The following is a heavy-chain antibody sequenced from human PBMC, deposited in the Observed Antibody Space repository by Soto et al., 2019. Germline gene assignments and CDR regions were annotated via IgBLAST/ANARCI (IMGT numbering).Heavy chain of an antibody. Sequence: EVQLVESGGGLVKPGGSLRLSCAASGFTFSAYNMNWVRQAPGKGLEWVSSISNGSTYISYAGSVKGRFTISRDDAKSALYLQMNRLRDEDTAVYYCTIEVTGTDYYCYYMDVWGTGTTVTVSS. CDR1: GFTFSAYN. J-gene: IGHJ6*03. CDR2: ISNGSTYI. V-gene: IGHV3-21*01. CDR3: TIEVTGTDYYCYYMDV. D-gene: IGHD1-20*01.